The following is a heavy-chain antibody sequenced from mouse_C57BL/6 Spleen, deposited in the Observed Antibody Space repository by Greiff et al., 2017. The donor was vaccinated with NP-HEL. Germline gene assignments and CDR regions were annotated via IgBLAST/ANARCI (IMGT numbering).Heavy chain of an antibody. J-gene: IGHJ2*01. CDR1: GYTFSSYW. CDR3: AATGTGY. CDR2: IHPSDSNT. D-gene: IGHD4-1*02. V-gene: IGHV1-74*01. Sequence: QVQLKQPWAVPVKPGASVKASCKASGYTFSSYWMHWVKLRPGQGLEWIGRIHPSDSNTIYNQKFKGKATLTVDKSSNTAYMQLSSLTSEDSAVYYCAATGTGYWGQGTTLTGSS.